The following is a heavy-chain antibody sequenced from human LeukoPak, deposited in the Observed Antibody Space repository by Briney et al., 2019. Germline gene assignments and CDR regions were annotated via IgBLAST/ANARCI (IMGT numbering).Heavy chain of an antibody. CDR2: VSTYNSDT. CDR3: AVDNWNEFDP. D-gene: IGHD1-20*01. J-gene: IGHJ5*02. V-gene: IGHV1-18*01. CDR1: GDRFSSNG. Sequence: GASVKVSCKASGDRFSSNGISWVREAPGQGLEWGGWVSTYNSDTNYAPRFQGRVTMTKDTATSTVYMELRSLRTDDTAVYYCAVDNWNEFDPWGQGTLVTVSS.